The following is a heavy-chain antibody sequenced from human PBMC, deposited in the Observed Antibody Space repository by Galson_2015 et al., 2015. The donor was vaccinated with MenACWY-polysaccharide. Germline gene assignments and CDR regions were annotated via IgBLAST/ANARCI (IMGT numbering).Heavy chain of an antibody. J-gene: IGHJ4*02. D-gene: IGHD1-1*01. CDR1: GFTFTSYT. V-gene: IGHV3-23*01. Sequence: SLRLSCAASGFTFTSYTMSWIRQAGGKGPEWVTVISLGGRNTYYADQVKGRFTISRDNSKDTLYLHMHDLRAEVTAVYDCVKAHETSGWNRGPGYWGQGTLVTVSS. CDR3: VKAHETSGWNRGPGY. CDR2: ISLGGRNT.